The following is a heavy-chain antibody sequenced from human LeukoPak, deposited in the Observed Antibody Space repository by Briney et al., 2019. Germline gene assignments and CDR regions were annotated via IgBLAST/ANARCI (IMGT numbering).Heavy chain of an antibody. CDR1: GDSISGYY. J-gene: IGHJ4*02. D-gene: IGHD1-26*01. CDR2: IYHSGST. CDR3: ARSYSGIPYYFDY. Sequence: SSETLSLTCTVSGDSISGYYWSWIRQPPGKGLEWIGNIYHSGSTNYSPSLKSRVTISVDTSKNQFSLKLSSVTAADTAVYYCARSYSGIPYYFDYWGQGTLVTVSS. V-gene: IGHV4-59*01.